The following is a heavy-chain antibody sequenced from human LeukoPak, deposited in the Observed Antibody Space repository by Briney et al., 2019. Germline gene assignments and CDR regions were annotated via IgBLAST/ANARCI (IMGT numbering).Heavy chain of an antibody. J-gene: IGHJ4*02. Sequence: GASVKVSCKASGGTFSSYAISWVRQAPGQGLEWMGRIIPILGIANYAQKFQGRVTITADKSTSTAYMELSSLRSEDTAVYYCARAPFGFGELSPYYFDYWGQGTLVTVSS. CDR1: GGTFSSYA. V-gene: IGHV1-69*04. CDR3: ARAPFGFGELSPYYFDY. D-gene: IGHD3-10*01. CDR2: IIPILGIA.